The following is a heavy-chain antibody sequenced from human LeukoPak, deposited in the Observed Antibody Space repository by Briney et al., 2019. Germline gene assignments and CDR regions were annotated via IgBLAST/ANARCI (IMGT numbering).Heavy chain of an antibody. Sequence: HPGGSLRLSCVASGFTFDDYAMHWVRQAPGKGLEWVSGISWNSGSIGYADSVKGRFTISRDNAKNSLYLQMNSLRAEDTALYYCAKDNGVYSSSWYYFDYWGQGTLVTVSS. V-gene: IGHV3-9*01. J-gene: IGHJ4*02. D-gene: IGHD6-13*01. CDR1: GFTFDDYA. CDR3: AKDNGVYSSSWYYFDY. CDR2: ISWNSGSI.